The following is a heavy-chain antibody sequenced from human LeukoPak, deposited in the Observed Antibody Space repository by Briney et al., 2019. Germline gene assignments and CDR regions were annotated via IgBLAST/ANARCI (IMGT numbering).Heavy chain of an antibody. J-gene: IGHJ4*02. D-gene: IGHD4-17*01. CDR1: GFTFSSYS. CDR2: ISSSSSYI. Sequence: GGSLRLSCAASGFTFSSYSMNWVRQAPGKGREWVSSISSSSSYIYYADSVKGRFTISRDNAKNSLYLQMNSLRAEDTAVYYCARGSPSYGDYLIDYWGQGTLVTVSS. CDR3: ARGSPSYGDYLIDY. V-gene: IGHV3-21*01.